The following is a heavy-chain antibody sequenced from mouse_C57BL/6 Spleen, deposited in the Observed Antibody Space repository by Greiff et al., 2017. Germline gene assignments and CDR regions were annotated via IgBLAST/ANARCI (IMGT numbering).Heavy chain of an antibody. D-gene: IGHD1-1*01. V-gene: IGHV1-39*01. CDR3: ARGFPYGDYAMDY. CDR1: GYSFTDYN. Sequence: VHVKQSGPELVKPGASVKISCKASGYSFTDYNMNWVKQSNGKSLAWIGVLNPNYGTTSYNQKFKGKATLTVDQSSSTAYMQLNSLTSEDSAVYYCARGFPYGDYAMDYWGQGTSVTVSS. CDR2: LNPNYGTT. J-gene: IGHJ4*01.